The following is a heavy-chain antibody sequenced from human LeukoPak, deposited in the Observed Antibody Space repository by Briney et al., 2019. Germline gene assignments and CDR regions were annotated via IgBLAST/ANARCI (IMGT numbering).Heavy chain of an antibody. D-gene: IGHD4/OR15-4a*01. Sequence: GGSLRLSCAASGFTFDDYAMHWVRQAPGKGLEWVSGISWNSGSIGYADSVKGRFTISRDNAKNSLYLQMNSLRAEDTALYYCAKDLSNYDAFDIWGQGTLVTVSS. CDR2: ISWNSGSI. CDR1: GFTFDDYA. CDR3: AKDLSNYDAFDI. V-gene: IGHV3-9*01. J-gene: IGHJ4*02.